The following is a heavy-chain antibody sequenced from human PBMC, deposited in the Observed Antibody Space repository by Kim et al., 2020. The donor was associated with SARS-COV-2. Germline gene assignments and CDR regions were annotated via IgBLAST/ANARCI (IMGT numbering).Heavy chain of an antibody. D-gene: IGHD6-13*01. CDR3: ARDRGGSSWSHARWFDP. CDR1: GYTFTSYA. J-gene: IGHJ5*02. Sequence: ASVKVSCKASGYTFTSYAMHCVRQAPGQRLEWMGWINAGNGNTKYSQKFQGRVTITRDTSASTAYMELSSLRSEDTAVYYCARDRGGSSWSHARWFDPWGQGTLVTVSS. CDR2: INAGNGNT. V-gene: IGHV1-3*01.